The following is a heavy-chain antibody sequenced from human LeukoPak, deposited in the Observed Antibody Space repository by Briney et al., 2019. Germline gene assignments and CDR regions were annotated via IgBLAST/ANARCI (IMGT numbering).Heavy chain of an antibody. CDR3: GRGKASGGYSEYGLVALEM. CDR2: IWQDGSK. V-gene: IGHV3-33*01. Sequence: GMSLGLSCAASGFTFSPYGMHWVRQAPGKGLEWVAVIWQDGSKFYVDSVKGRFTISRDNSKNTLYLQMNSLRTEDTAVYYCGRGKASGGYSEYGLVALEMWGQGTMVTVSS. CDR1: GFTFSPYG. J-gene: IGHJ3*02. D-gene: IGHD1-26*01.